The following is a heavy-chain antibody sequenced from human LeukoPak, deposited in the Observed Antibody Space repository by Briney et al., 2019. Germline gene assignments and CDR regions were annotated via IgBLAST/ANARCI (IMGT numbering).Heavy chain of an antibody. CDR1: GYTFTSYG. D-gene: IGHD3-22*01. CDR3: ATTYYDTVDAFDI. Sequence: GASVKVSCKASGYTFTSYGISWVRQAPGKGLEWMGGFDPEDGETIYAQNFQGRVTMTEDTSTDTAYMELSSLRSEDTAVYYCATTYYDTVDAFDIWGQGTMVTVSS. V-gene: IGHV1-24*01. CDR2: FDPEDGET. J-gene: IGHJ3*02.